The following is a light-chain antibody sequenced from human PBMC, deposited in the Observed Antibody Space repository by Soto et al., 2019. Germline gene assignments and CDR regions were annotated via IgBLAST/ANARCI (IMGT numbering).Light chain of an antibody. CDR2: EVS. Sequence: QSALAQPASESGSPGQSITISCTGTSSDVGNYKYVSWYQQHPGKAPKLMIYEVSNRPSGVSNRFSGSKSGNTASLTISGLQAEDETDYYCFSYTSSGTYVFGTGTKVTVL. J-gene: IGLJ1*01. CDR1: SSDVGNYKY. CDR3: FSYTSSGTYV. V-gene: IGLV2-14*01.